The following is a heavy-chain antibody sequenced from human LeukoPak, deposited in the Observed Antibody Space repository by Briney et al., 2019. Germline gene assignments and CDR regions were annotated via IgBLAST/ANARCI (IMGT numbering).Heavy chain of an antibody. D-gene: IGHD6-13*01. Sequence: GGSLRLSCAASGFTFSSYAISWVRQAPGKGLEWVSAISGSGGSTYYADSVKGRFTISRDNSKNSLYLQMNSLRAEDTAVYYCARDRGQIAAPAGTIWFDPWGQGTLVTVSS. V-gene: IGHV3-23*01. CDR2: ISGSGGST. CDR1: GFTFSSYA. CDR3: ARDRGQIAAPAGTIWFDP. J-gene: IGHJ5*02.